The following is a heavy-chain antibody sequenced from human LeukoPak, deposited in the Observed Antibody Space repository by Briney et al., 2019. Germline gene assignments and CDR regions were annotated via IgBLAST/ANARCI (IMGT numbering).Heavy chain of an antibody. CDR2: ISSSGSTI. CDR3: ARDRGFCTGGSCPTYPDY. CDR1: GFIFSDYY. V-gene: IGHV3-11*04. D-gene: IGHD2-15*01. Sequence: GGSLRLSCAASGFIFSDYYMSWIRQAPGKGLEWVSYISSSGSTIYYADSVKGRFTISRDNAKNSLYLQMNSLSAEDTAVYYCARDRGFCTGGSCPTYPDYWGQGTLVTVSS. J-gene: IGHJ4*02.